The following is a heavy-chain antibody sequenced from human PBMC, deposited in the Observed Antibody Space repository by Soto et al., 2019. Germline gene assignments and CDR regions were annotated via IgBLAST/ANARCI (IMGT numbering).Heavy chain of an antibody. Sequence: QVQLVQSGAEVKKPGSSVKVSCKASGGTFSSYAISWVRQAPGQGLEWMGGIIPIFGTANYAQKFQGRVTITADEATSTAYMELSSLRSEDTAVYYCARVGGGPGYCGGVCYPNWFDPWGQGTLVTVSS. V-gene: IGHV1-69*01. J-gene: IGHJ5*02. CDR1: GGTFSSYA. CDR2: IIPIFGTA. CDR3: ARVGGGPGYCGGVCYPNWFDP. D-gene: IGHD2-21*02.